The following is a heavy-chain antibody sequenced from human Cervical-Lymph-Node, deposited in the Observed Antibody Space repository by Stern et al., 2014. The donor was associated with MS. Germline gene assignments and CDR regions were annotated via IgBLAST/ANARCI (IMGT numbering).Heavy chain of an antibody. CDR3: ARWSVACDS. CDR2: IYPGDSDI. Sequence: VQLVQSGAEVRKPGDSLKISCKTSGYRFINNWIAWVRQVPGKGLEWIGIIYPGDSDIRYSPSFQGHVTISGDKSTSTAYLQWSSLKASDTAVYYCARWSVACDSWGQGALITVSS. V-gene: IGHV5-51*03. J-gene: IGHJ4*02. CDR1: GYRFINNW. D-gene: IGHD2-21*01.